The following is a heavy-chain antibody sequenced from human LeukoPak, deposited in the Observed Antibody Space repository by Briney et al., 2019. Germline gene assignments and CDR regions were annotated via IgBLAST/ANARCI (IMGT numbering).Heavy chain of an antibody. CDR3: AREAVIRAIIITNFDY. CDR2: INPNSGDT. D-gene: IGHD3-10*01. Sequence: ASVKVSCKASGYTFTGHYMHWVRQAPGQGLEWMGWINPNSGDTNYAQKFQGRVTMTRATSISTAYMELSRLSFDDTAVYYCAREAVIRAIIITNFDYWGQGTLVTVSS. CDR1: GYTFTGHY. V-gene: IGHV1-2*02. J-gene: IGHJ4*02.